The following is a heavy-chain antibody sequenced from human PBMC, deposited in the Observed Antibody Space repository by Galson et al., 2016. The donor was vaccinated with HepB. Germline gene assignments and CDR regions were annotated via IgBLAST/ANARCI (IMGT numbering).Heavy chain of an antibody. D-gene: IGHD6-19*01. Sequence: SLRLSCAASGFTFSDYDMHWVRQVTGKSLEWVSSIASGGDTFYPGSVKGRFIVSREDAENSLYLQMNSLRAGDTALYFCARGSSAAVAGSGAFDIWGQGTMVTVSS. CDR2: IASGGDT. V-gene: IGHV3-13*04. CDR3: ARGSSAAVAGSGAFDI. CDR1: GFTFSDYD. J-gene: IGHJ3*02.